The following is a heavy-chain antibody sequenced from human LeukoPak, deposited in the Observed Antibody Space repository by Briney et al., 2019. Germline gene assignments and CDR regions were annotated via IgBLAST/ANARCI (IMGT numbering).Heavy chain of an antibody. J-gene: IGHJ4*02. CDR2: INLNSRGT. Sequence: ASVKVSCKASGYTFTGYYMHWVGQAPGQGLKWLGWINLNSRGTDYAQKFQGRVTMTRDTSISTAYMELSRLRPYDTAVYYCARSRKQPYYFDYWGQGTLVTVSS. V-gene: IGHV1-2*02. CDR3: ARSRKQPYYFDY. CDR1: GYTFTGYY. D-gene: IGHD5-18*01.